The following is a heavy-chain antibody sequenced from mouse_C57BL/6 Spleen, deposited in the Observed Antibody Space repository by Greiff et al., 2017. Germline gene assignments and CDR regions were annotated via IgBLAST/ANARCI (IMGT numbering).Heavy chain of an antibody. V-gene: IGHV1-69*01. D-gene: IGHD1-1*01. J-gene: IGHJ2*01. CDR3: ARRYYDGNYFDY. CDR1: GYTFTSYW. CDR2: IDPSDSYT. Sequence: QVQLQQPGAELVMPGASVKLSCKASGYTFTSYWMHWVKQRPGQGLEWIGEIDPSDSYTNYNQKFKGKSTLTVDKSSSTAYMQLSSLTSEDSAVYYCARRYYDGNYFDYWGQGTTLTVSS.